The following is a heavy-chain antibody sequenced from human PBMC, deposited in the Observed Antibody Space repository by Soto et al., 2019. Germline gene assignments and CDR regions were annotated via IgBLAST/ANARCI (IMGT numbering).Heavy chain of an antibody. Sequence: EGSLRLSCVASGLSFGSRAMTWVRQAPGEGLQWVSTITDTGGDAKYAASVRGRFVISRDNSKKTLYLQMTSLTAEDSAMYFCARGSTDSYPGSRIFDFWGRGTLVTVSS. V-gene: IGHV3-23*01. CDR2: ITDTGGDA. CDR3: ARGSTDSYPGSRIFDF. D-gene: IGHD3-10*01. CDR1: GLSFGSRA. J-gene: IGHJ4*02.